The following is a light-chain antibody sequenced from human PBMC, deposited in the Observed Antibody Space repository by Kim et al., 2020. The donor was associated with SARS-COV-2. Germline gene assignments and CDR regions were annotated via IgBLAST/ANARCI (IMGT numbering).Light chain of an antibody. CDR1: SLRSYY. Sequence: SSELTQDPAVSVALGQTVRITCQGDSLRSYYASWYQQKPGQAPVLVIYGKNNRPSGIPDRFSGSSSGNTASLTITGAQAEDEADYYCNCRDSSNPVVFGGGTKLTVL. CDR2: GKN. CDR3: NCRDSSNPVV. J-gene: IGLJ2*01. V-gene: IGLV3-19*01.